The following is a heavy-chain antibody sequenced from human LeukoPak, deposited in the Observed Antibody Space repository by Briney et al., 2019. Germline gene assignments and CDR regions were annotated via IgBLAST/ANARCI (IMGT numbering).Heavy chain of an antibody. J-gene: IGHJ4*02. CDR1: GGSVSSTEFS. CDR3: ARLSKGRYFDYIFDY. Sequence: PSETLSLTCTVPGGSVSSTEFSWGWIRQPPGKGLQWVGNLYYSGSTSYHPSLNSRVTMSVDTSKNQFSLKMTSVTAADTAVYYCARLSKGRYFDYIFDYWGQGSLVTVSS. D-gene: IGHD3-9*01. CDR2: LYYSGST. V-gene: IGHV4-39*01.